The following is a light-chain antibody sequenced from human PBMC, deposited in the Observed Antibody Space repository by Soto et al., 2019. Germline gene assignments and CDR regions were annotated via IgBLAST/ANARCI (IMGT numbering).Light chain of an antibody. CDR2: SNN. Sequence: SVLTQPPSASGTPGQRVTISCSGSSSNIGSNTVAWYQQLPQTAPKLLVHSNNERPSGVPDRFSGAKSGTSASLVISGLQSDDEADFYCAAWDDSLSGTVFGGGTKLTVL. V-gene: IGLV1-44*01. J-gene: IGLJ3*02. CDR1: SSNIGSNT. CDR3: AAWDDSLSGTV.